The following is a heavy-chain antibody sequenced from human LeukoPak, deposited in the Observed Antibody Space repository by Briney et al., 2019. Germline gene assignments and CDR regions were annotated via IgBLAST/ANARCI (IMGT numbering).Heavy chain of an antibody. V-gene: IGHV3-30*02. CDR3: AKDDITENAFDI. CDR2: IRYDGSNK. Sequence: GGSLRLSCAASGFTFSSYGMHWVRQAPGKGLEWVAFIRYDGSNKYYADSVKGRFTISRDNSKNTLYLQMTSLRAEDTAVYYCAKDDITENAFDIWGQGTMVTVSS. D-gene: IGHD2-15*01. CDR1: GFTFSSYG. J-gene: IGHJ3*02.